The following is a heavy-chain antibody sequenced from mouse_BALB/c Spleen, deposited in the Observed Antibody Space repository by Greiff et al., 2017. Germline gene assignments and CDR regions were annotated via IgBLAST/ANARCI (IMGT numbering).Heavy chain of an antibody. CDR3: ARRDYYYGSSYGAMDY. CDR1: GYSITSGYY. CDR2: ISYDGSN. Sequence: EVKLMESGPGLVKPSQSLSLTCSVTGYSITSGYYWNWIRQFPGNKLEWMGYISYDGSNNYNPSLKNRISITRDTSKNQFFLKLNSVTTEDTATYYCARRDYYYGSSYGAMDYWGQGTSVTVSS. V-gene: IGHV3-6*02. J-gene: IGHJ4*01. D-gene: IGHD1-1*01.